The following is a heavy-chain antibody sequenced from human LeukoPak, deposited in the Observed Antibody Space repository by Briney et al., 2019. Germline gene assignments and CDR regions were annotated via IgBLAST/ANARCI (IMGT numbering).Heavy chain of an antibody. D-gene: IGHD6-19*01. CDR3: ATKEPSTSGWSY. CDR2: IKEDGSEK. Sequence: GGSLRLSCAASGFTFNRDWTAWVRQAPGKGLEWVANIKEDGSEKNYVDSVKGRFTISRDNAVNSVYLQMNDLRAEDTGVYYCATKEPSTSGWSYWGQGTLVTASS. V-gene: IGHV3-7*01. CDR1: GFTFNRDW. J-gene: IGHJ4*02.